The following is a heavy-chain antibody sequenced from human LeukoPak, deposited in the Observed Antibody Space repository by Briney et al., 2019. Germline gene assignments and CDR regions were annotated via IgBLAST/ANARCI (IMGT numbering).Heavy chain of an antibody. D-gene: IGHD2-15*01. J-gene: IGHJ5*02. CDR3: ARDFQGGPNDP. CDR2: ISLRGGT. CDR1: GGSISSGDYY. Sequence: PSQTLSLTCTVSGGSISSGDYYWGWIPQPPGQGLGCIGSISLRGGTYYNPSLKSRASISLDPSRSLHSVKLRSVGAADTAVYYCARDFQGGPNDPWGQGALVTVSS. V-gene: IGHV4-30-4*01.